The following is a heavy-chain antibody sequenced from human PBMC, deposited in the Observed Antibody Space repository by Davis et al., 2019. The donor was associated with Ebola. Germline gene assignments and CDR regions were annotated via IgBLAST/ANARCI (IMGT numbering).Heavy chain of an antibody. D-gene: IGHD4-17*01. CDR2: MNPNSGNT. J-gene: IGHJ5*02. CDR3: ARSYGAGNWFDP. V-gene: IGHV1-8*01. Sequence: AASVKVSCKASGYTFSNFDINWVRQATGQGLEWMGWMNPNSGNTGYAQKFQGRVTMTRNTSISTAYMELSSLRSEDTAVYYCARSYGAGNWFDPWGQGTLVTVSS. CDR1: GYTFSNFD.